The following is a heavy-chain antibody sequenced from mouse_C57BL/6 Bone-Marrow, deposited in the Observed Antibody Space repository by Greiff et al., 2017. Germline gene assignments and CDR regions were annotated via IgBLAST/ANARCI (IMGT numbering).Heavy chain of an antibody. Sequence: EVHLVESGGGLVKPGGSLKLSCAASGFTFSSYAMSWVRQTPEKRLEWVATISDGGSYTYYPDNVKGRFTISRDNAKNNLYLQMSHLKSEDTAMYYCASPLLLRSSWFAYWGQGTLVTGSA. D-gene: IGHD1-1*01. J-gene: IGHJ3*01. CDR3: ASPLLLRSSWFAY. V-gene: IGHV5-4*01. CDR1: GFTFSSYA. CDR2: ISDGGSYT.